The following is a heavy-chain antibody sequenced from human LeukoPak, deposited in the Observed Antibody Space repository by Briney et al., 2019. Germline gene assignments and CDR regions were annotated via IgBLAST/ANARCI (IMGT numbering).Heavy chain of an antibody. CDR1: GFTFSSYE. Sequence: GGSLRLSCAASGFTFSSYEMNWVRQAPGKGLEWVSYISSSGSTIYYADSVKGRFTISRDNAKNSLYLQMNSLRAEDTAVYYCARLELVVVTAAERQNYYYYMDVWGKGTTVTISS. J-gene: IGHJ6*03. CDR2: ISSSGSTI. D-gene: IGHD2-21*02. CDR3: ARLELVVVTAAERQNYYYYMDV. V-gene: IGHV3-48*03.